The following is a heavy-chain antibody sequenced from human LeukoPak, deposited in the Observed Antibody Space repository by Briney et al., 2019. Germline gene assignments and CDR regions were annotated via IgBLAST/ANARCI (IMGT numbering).Heavy chain of an antibody. D-gene: IGHD4-17*01. CDR1: GFTFSNYA. CDR2: ISGGGGST. Sequence: PGGSLRLSCAASGFTFSNYAMNWVRQAPGKGLEWVSAISGGGGSTHYADSVKGRFTISRDNSKNTLYLQMNSLRAEDTAVYYCAKDGVRQTTVTYYFDCWGQGALVTVSS. J-gene: IGHJ4*02. CDR3: AKDGVRQTTVTYYFDC. V-gene: IGHV3-23*01.